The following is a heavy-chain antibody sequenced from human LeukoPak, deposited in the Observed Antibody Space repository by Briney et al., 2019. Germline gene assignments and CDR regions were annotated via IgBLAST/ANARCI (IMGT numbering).Heavy chain of an antibody. CDR3: ARDLVEGVTDDGFDI. D-gene: IGHD1-14*01. CDR2: IYTSGST. J-gene: IGHJ3*02. CDR1: GGSISSYY. V-gene: IGHV4-4*07. Sequence: SETLSLTCTVSGGSISSYYWSWIRQPAGKGLEWIGRIYTSGSTNYNPSLKSRVTMSVDTSKNQFSLKLSSVTAADTAMYYCARDLVEGVTDDGFDIWGQGTMVTVFS.